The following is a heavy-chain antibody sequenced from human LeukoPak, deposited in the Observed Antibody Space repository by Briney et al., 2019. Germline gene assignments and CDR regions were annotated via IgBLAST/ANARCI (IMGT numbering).Heavy chain of an antibody. Sequence: PGGSLRLSCADSDSGFTFSTYAMSWVRQAPGKGLEWVSTVTNSGSDTYYADSVKGRFTISRDNSKNTLYLQMNRLRVEDTAVYYCAKRTRRWESTSWYFDYWGQGTLVTVSS. J-gene: IGHJ4*02. CDR1: GFTFSTYA. CDR2: VTNSGSDT. D-gene: IGHD1-26*01. CDR3: AKRTRRWESTSWYFDY. V-gene: IGHV3-23*01.